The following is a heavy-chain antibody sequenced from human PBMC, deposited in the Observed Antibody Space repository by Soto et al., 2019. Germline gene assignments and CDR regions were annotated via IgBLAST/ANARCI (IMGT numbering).Heavy chain of an antibody. Sequence: QVPLVESGGGVVQPGRSLRLSCAASGFTFTTSAMHWVRQAPGKGLEWVAVISYDGNNKYYADSVKGRFSISRDTSKNTLYLQMNSLRAEDTAVYYCASSESYSDWHFDYWGQGTLVTVSS. CDR3: ASSESYSDWHFDY. D-gene: IGHD2-15*01. CDR1: GFTFTTSA. V-gene: IGHV3-30-3*01. CDR2: ISYDGNNK. J-gene: IGHJ4*02.